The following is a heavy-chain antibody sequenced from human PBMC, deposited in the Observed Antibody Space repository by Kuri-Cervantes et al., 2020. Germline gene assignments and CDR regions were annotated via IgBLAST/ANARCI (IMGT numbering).Heavy chain of an antibody. D-gene: IGHD5-12*01. CDR3: AGKWLIDAFDI. V-gene: IGHV3-33*01. J-gene: IGHJ3*02. Sequence: LSLTCAASGFTFSNYGMHWVRQAPGKGLEWVAIIWYDGSNKYYADSVKGRFTISRDNSKNTLYLQMNSLRAEDTAVYYCAGKWLIDAFDIWGQGTMVTVSS. CDR2: IWYDGSNK. CDR1: GFTFSNYG.